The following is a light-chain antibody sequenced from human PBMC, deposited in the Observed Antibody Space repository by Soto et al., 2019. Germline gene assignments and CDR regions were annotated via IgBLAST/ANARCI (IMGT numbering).Light chain of an antibody. J-gene: IGLJ3*02. CDR1: SSDVGGYNH. CDR2: EVR. CDR3: CSYTSSSIRV. Sequence: QSVPTQPASVSGSPGQSITISCTGTSSDVGGYNHVSWYQQHPGKAPKLIIYEVRNRPSGVSNRLSGSKSGNTASLTISGLQADDEADYYCCSYTSSSIRVFGGGTKLTVL. V-gene: IGLV2-14*01.